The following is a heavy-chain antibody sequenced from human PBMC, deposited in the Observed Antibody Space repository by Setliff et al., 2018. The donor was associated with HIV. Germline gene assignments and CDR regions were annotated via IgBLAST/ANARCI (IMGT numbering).Heavy chain of an antibody. J-gene: IGHJ1*01. CDR2: INPSSGST. V-gene: IGHV1-46*01. D-gene: IGHD6-6*01. CDR3: ARDPAPSSSASYFQH. CDR1: GYTFTSYY. Sequence: WASVKVSCKASGYTFTSYYMHWVRQAPGQGLEWMGIINPSSGSTTYAQKFQGRVTMTRDTSTSTVYMELSSLRSEDTAVYHCARDPAPSSSASYFQHWGQGTPVTVSS.